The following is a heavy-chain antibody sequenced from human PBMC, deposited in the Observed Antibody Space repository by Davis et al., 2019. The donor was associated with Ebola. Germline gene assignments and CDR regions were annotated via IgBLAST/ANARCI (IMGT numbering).Heavy chain of an antibody. Sequence: MPSETLSLTCAVYGGSFSGYYWSWIRQPPGKGLEWIGEINHSGSTNYNPSLKSRVTISVDTSKNQFSLKLSSVTAADTAVYYCARGALYSSWGSSQSTFDYWGQGTLVTVSS. CDR1: GGSFSGYY. CDR3: ARGALYSSWGSSQSTFDY. J-gene: IGHJ4*02. D-gene: IGHD6-6*01. V-gene: IGHV4-34*01. CDR2: INHSGST.